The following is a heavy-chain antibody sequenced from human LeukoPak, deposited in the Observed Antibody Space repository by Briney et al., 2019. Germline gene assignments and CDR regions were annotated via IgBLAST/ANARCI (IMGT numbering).Heavy chain of an antibody. CDR3: AKSVVVGRVFPGLEY. CDR1: GFTFSSYA. CDR2: ISSSGSTT. V-gene: IGHV3-23*01. D-gene: IGHD2-21*01. Sequence: GGSLRLSCAASGFTFSSYAMSWVRQAPGKGLEWVSGISSSGSTTYHADSVKGRFTISRDNSKNTLYLQMNSLRAEDTAVYYCAKSVVVGRVFPGLEYWGQGTLVTVSS. J-gene: IGHJ4*02.